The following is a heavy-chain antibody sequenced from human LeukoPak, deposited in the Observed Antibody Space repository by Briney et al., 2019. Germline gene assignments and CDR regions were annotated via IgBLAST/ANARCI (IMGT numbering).Heavy chain of an antibody. J-gene: IGHJ4*02. CDR2: INPNSGGT. CDR1: GYTFTGYY. Sequence: ASVKVSCEASGYTFTGYYMHWVRQAPGQGLEWMGWINPNSGGTNYAQKFQGRVTMTRDMSTSTVYMELSSLRSEDTAVYYCARGYVLEPPHLWGQGTLVTVSS. V-gene: IGHV1-2*02. D-gene: IGHD1-1*01. CDR3: ARGYVLEPPHL.